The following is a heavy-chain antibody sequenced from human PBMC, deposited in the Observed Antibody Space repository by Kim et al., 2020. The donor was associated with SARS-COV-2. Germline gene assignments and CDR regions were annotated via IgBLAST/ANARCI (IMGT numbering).Heavy chain of an antibody. D-gene: IGHD1-26*01. CDR2: IIPIFGTA. V-gene: IGHV1-69*13. Sequence: SVKVSCKASGGTFSSYAISWVRQAPGQGLEWMGGIIPIFGTANYAQKFQGRVTITADESTSTAYMELSSLRSEDTAVYYCARDPEWELRTGFFDYWGQGTLVTVSS. CDR1: GGTFSSYA. J-gene: IGHJ4*02. CDR3: ARDPEWELRTGFFDY.